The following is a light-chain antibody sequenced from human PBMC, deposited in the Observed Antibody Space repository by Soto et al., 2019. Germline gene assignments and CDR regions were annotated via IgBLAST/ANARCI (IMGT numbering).Light chain of an antibody. CDR2: INYDGTH. J-gene: IGLJ3*02. Sequence: QAVVTQSPSASASLGASVKLTCTLSSGHSTYAIAWHQQQSEKGPRFLMKINYDGTHSKGDGFFDRFSGSSSGAERHLTLSRLQSEDEADYYCQSLGTGIQVFGGGTKLTVL. CDR3: QSLGTGIQV. CDR1: SGHSTYA. V-gene: IGLV4-69*01.